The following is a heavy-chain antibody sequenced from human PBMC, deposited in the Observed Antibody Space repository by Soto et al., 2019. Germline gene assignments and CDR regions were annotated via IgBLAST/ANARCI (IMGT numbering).Heavy chain of an antibody. CDR2: ISGGGGGT. Sequence: EVQLLESGGGLVQPGGSLRLSCVGSGFTLTRSGMSWVRQAPGKGLEWVSGISGGGGGTYYADSVRGRFTISRDISKNTVYLQMNGLRAEDTAVYYCAKDVGRWVETFDYWGQGTRVTVSS. V-gene: IGHV3-23*01. CDR1: GFTLTRSG. J-gene: IGHJ4*02. D-gene: IGHD2-21*02. CDR3: AKDVGRWVETFDY.